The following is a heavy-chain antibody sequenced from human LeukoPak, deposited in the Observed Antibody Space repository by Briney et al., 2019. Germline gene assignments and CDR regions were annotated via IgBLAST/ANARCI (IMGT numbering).Heavy chain of an antibody. J-gene: IGHJ2*01. CDR1: GFSITSGYF. D-gene: IGHD3/OR15-3a*01. Sequence: SETLSLTCSVSGFSITSGYFWGWIRQSPGKGLEWIGNIYTTGAGSTYYNPSVKSRVTLFSDKAKNQLSLKMNSVTAADTAVYYCARGQIYDYWTPVSWKFDLWGRGTLVSVSS. V-gene: IGHV4-38-2*02. CDR2: IYTTGAGST. CDR3: ARGQIYDYWTPVSWKFDL.